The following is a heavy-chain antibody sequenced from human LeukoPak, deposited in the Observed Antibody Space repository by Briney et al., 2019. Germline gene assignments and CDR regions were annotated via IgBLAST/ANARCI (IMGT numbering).Heavy chain of an antibody. CDR2: IYPGDSDT. CDR3: ARALIAVAGVFDY. Sequence: GESLKISCKGSGYSFTSYWIGRVRQMPGKGLEWMGIIYPGDSDTRYSPSFQGQVTISADKSISTAYLQWSSLKASDTAMYYCARALIAVAGVFDYWGQGTLVTVSS. V-gene: IGHV5-51*01. CDR1: GYSFTSYW. D-gene: IGHD6-19*01. J-gene: IGHJ4*02.